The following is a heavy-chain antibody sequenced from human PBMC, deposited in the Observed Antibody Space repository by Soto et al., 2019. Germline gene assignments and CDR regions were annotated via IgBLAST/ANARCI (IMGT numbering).Heavy chain of an antibody. CDR1: GGSISSYY. D-gene: IGHD5-18*01. Sequence: SETLSLTCTVSGGSISSYYWSWIRQPPGKGLEWIGYIYYSGGTSYNPSLKRRVTISVDRSKNQFSLKVSSVTAADTAVYYCAGARPDTAMAVDYWGQGTLVTVSS. CDR3: AGARPDTAMAVDY. J-gene: IGHJ4*02. CDR2: IYYSGGT. V-gene: IGHV4-59*01.